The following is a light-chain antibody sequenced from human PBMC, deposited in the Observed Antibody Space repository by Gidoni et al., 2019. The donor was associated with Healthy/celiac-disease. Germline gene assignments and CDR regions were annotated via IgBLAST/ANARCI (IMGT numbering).Light chain of an antibody. CDR1: QSISSY. J-gene: IGKJ5*01. Sequence: DIQMTQSPSSLSASVGDRVTITCRASQSISSYLNWYQQKPGKAHKLLIYAASSLQSGVTSRFSGSGSGTDFTLTISSLQPEDFATYFCQQSYSTPLSITFGQGTRLEIK. CDR2: AAS. V-gene: IGKV1-39*01. CDR3: QQSYSTPLSIT.